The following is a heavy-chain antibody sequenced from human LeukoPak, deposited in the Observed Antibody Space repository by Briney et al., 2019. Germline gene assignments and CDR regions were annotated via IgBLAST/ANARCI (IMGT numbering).Heavy chain of an antibody. Sequence: GRSLRLSCAASGFTFSSYGMHWVRQAPGKGLEWVAVISYDGSNKYYADSVKGRFTIPRDNSKNTLYLQMNSLRAEDTAVYYCAKDLASYYYDSSGYYYYGMDVWGQGTTVTVSS. CDR2: ISYDGSNK. J-gene: IGHJ6*02. CDR3: AKDLASYYYDSSGYYYYGMDV. V-gene: IGHV3-30*18. CDR1: GFTFSSYG. D-gene: IGHD3-22*01.